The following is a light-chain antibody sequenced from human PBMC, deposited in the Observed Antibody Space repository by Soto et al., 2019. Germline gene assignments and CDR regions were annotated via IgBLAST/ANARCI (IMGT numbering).Light chain of an antibody. CDR2: EGN. Sequence: QSALTQPASVSGSPGQSITISCTASSSHIGSSNLVSWYQHHSGKAPKLIIYEGNKRPSGVSNRFSGSKSGKTASLTISGLQAEDEGTYYCCSYAGSSPLYVLGTGTKV. CDR3: CSYAGSSPLYV. J-gene: IGLJ1*01. V-gene: IGLV2-23*01. CDR1: SSHIGSSNL.